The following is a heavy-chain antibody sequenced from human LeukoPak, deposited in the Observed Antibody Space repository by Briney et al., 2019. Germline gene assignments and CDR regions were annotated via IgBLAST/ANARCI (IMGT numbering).Heavy chain of an antibody. J-gene: IGHJ4*02. Sequence: GESLKISCKGSGYSFTSYWIGWVRQMPGKGLEWMGIIYPGDSDTRYSPSFQGQVTISADKSISTAYLQWSSLKASDTAMYYCAGRGYRSGWYMAYYFDYWGQGTLVTVSS. V-gene: IGHV5-51*01. CDR1: GYSFTSYW. CDR3: AGRGYRSGWYMAYYFDY. CDR2: IYPGDSDT. D-gene: IGHD6-19*01.